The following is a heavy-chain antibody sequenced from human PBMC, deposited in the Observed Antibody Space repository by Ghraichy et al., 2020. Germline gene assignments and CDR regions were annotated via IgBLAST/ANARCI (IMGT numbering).Heavy chain of an antibody. CDR1: GGSVSSGSYY. CDR2: IYYSGST. J-gene: IGHJ4*02. Sequence: GSLRLSCTVSGGSVSSGSYYWSWIRQPPGKGLEWIGYIYYSGSTNYNPSLKSRVTISVDTSKNQFSLKLSSVTAADTAVYYCARVHIVVVPAAILPLYYFDYWGQGTLVTVSS. V-gene: IGHV4-61*01. D-gene: IGHD2-2*02. CDR3: ARVHIVVVPAAILPLYYFDY.